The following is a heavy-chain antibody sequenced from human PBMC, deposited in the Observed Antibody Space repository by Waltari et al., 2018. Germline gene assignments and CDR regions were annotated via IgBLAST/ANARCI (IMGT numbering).Heavy chain of an antibody. D-gene: IGHD5-18*01. Sequence: EVQLVESGGGLIQPGGSLRLSCEASGLTVSRNYMSWVRQAPGKGLEWRSSINICRNTFYADSVKGRFNISIDNSKNTLYLQMNSLRVDDTAVYYCARDDSYGQFMRFDFGGQGTVVTVSS. CDR2: INICRNT. CDR3: ARDDSYGQFMRFDF. CDR1: GLTVSRNY. J-gene: IGHJ4*02. V-gene: IGHV3-53*01.